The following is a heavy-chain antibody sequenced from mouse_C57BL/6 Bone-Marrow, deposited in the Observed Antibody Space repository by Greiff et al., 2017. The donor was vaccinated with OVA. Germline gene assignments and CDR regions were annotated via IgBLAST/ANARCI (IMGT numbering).Heavy chain of an antibody. J-gene: IGHJ3*01. Sequence: VQLVESGAELVKPGASVKMSCKASGYTFTTYPIEWMKQNHGKSLEWIGNLHPYNDDTKYNEKFKGKATLTVEKSSSTVYLELSRLTSDDSAVYYCARPGDYGGDWFAYWGQGTLVTVSA. CDR2: LHPYNDDT. CDR3: ARPGDYGGDWFAY. D-gene: IGHD2-4*01. V-gene: IGHV1-47*01. CDR1: GYTFTTYP.